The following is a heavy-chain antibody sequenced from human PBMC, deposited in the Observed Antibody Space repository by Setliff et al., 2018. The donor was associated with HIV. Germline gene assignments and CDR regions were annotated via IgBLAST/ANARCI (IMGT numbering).Heavy chain of an antibody. D-gene: IGHD6-13*01. J-gene: IGHJ6*03. Sequence: ASVKVSCKASGYTFTSYGISWVRQAPGQGLEWMGWISAYNGNTNYAQKLQGRVTMTTDTSTRTAYMELRSLRSDDTAVYYCARRVQGSNWYSRYYYYYKDVWGKGTTVTVSS. CDR3: ARRVQGSNWYSRYYYYYKDV. V-gene: IGHV1-18*01. CDR2: ISAYNGNT. CDR1: GYTFTSYG.